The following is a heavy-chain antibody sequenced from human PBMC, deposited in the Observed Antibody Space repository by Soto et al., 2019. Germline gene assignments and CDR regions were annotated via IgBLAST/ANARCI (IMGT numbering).Heavy chain of an antibody. CDR3: ARDMGMDV. CDR1: GYTFTSYA. J-gene: IGHJ6*02. V-gene: IGHV1-3*05. CDR2: ITAGNGNT. Sequence: QVQLVQSGAEEKKPGASVKVSCKASGYTFTSYAMHWVRQAPGQRLEWMGWITAGNGNTKYSQKFQGRVTITRDTSASTAYMKRSSRRSEDTAVYSCARDMGMDVWGQGTPVTVS.